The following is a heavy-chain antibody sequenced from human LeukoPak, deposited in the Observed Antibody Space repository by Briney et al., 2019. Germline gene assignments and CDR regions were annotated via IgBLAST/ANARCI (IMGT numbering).Heavy chain of an antibody. V-gene: IGHV1-69*04. CDR2: IIPILGIA. CDR1: GGTFSSYA. J-gene: IGHJ3*02. D-gene: IGHD3-9*01. Sequence: ASVKVSCKASGGTFSSYAISWVRQAPGQGLEWMGRIIPILGIANYAQKFQGRVTITADKSTSTAYMELSSLRSEDTAVYYCARVRDDILTGHPPPGRRNAFDIWGQGTMVTVSS. CDR3: ARVRDDILTGHPPPGRRNAFDI.